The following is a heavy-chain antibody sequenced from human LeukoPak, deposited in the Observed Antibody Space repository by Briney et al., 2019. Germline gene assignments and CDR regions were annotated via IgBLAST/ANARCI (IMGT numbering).Heavy chain of an antibody. CDR2: IYYSGST. Sequence: SETLSLTCTVSGGSISGYYWSWIRQPPGKGLEWIGYIYYSGSTNYNPSLKSRVTISLDTSRNQFSLRLSSVTAADTAVYYCARVDIAVVPSTTFDYWGQGTLVTVSS. CDR3: ARVDIAVVPSTTFDY. J-gene: IGHJ4*02. V-gene: IGHV4-59*08. CDR1: GGSISGYY. D-gene: IGHD2-2*01.